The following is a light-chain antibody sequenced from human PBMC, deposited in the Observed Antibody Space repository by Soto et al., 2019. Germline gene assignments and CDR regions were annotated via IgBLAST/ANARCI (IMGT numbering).Light chain of an antibody. Sequence: DIQMTQSPSSLSASVGDRVTITCQASQDISNDLNWYQQKPGNAPKRLIYDGAYLETRVPSRFSRSGSGTDFTFTISSLQHEDIAAYYCQQYDNIPAWTFGQGTKVEIK. V-gene: IGKV1-33*01. CDR1: QDISND. J-gene: IGKJ1*01. CDR3: QQYDNIPAWT. CDR2: DGA.